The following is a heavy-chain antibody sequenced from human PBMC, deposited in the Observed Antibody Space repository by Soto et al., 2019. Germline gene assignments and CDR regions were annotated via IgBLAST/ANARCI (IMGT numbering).Heavy chain of an antibody. Sequence: EVQLVESGGGLVKPGGSLTLSCAASGFAFSNAWINWVRQAPGKGLEWVGRIKSKALGGTTDFAAPVRGRFAITGDDSRNMVYMQMNSLNTEDTAVYYCTTDSYSTMIEVRFDYWGHGTLVTVSS. D-gene: IGHD3-22*01. CDR3: TTDSYSTMIEVRFDY. CDR1: GFAFSNAW. V-gene: IGHV3-15*07. CDR2: IKSKALGGTT. J-gene: IGHJ4*01.